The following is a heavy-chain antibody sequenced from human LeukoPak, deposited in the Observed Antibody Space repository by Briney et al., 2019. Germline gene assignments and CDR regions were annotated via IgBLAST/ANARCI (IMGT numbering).Heavy chain of an antibody. D-gene: IGHD6-19*01. CDR3: ARDPAGTNHFDY. V-gene: IGHV3-74*01. Sequence: GGSLKLSCAASGFTFSSYWMHWVRQAPGKGLVWVSRINSDGSSTSYADSVKGRFTISRDNAKNTLYLQMNSLRAEDTAVYYCARDPAGTNHFDYWGQGTLVTVSS. CDR2: INSDGSST. CDR1: GFTFSSYW. J-gene: IGHJ4*02.